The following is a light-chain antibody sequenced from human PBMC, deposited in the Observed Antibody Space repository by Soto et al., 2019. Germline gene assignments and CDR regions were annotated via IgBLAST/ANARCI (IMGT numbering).Light chain of an antibody. J-gene: IGLJ2*01. Sequence: QSVLTQPPSVSGAPGQRVTISCTGSSSNIGAGYDVHWYQQLPGTAPKLLIYGNSNRPSGVPDRFSGSKSGTSASLAITGLQAEDEAGYYCLSYDSSLSGLVFGGGTKVTVL. V-gene: IGLV1-40*01. CDR2: GNS. CDR3: LSYDSSLSGLV. CDR1: SSNIGAGYD.